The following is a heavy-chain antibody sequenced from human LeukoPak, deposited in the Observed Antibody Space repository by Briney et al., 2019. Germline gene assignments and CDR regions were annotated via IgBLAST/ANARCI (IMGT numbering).Heavy chain of an antibody. CDR1: GGSISSSSYY. V-gene: IGHV4-39*07. CDR2: IYYSGST. D-gene: IGHD3-10*01. J-gene: IGHJ4*02. CDR3: AGHSKMVRGVIMRASYYFDY. Sequence: SETLSLTCTVSGGSISSSSYYWGWIRQPPGKGLEWIGSIYYSGSTYYNPSLKSRVTISVDTSKNQFSLKLSSVTAADTAVYYCAGHSKMVRGVIMRASYYFDYWGQGTLVTVSS.